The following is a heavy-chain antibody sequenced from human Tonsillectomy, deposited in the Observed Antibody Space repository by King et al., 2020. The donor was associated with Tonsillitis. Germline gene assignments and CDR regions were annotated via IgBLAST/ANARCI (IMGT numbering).Heavy chain of an antibody. V-gene: IGHV4-31*03. CDR3: ARPASRKRIHRLRSGYYYDGSGYYYGY. CDR2: IYYSGST. J-gene: IGHJ4*02. CDR1: GGSISSSDYY. D-gene: IGHD3-22*01. Sequence: QLQESGPGLVKPSQTLSLTCTVSGGSISSSDYYWSWIRQHPGKGLEWIGYIYYSGSTYYNPSLKSRVTISVDTSKNQFSLKLSSVTAADTAVYYCARPASRKRIHRLRSGYYYDGSGYYYGYWGQGTLVTVSS.